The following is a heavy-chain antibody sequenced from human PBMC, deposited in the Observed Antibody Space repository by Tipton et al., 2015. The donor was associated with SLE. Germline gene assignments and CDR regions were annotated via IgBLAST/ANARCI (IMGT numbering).Heavy chain of an antibody. J-gene: IGHJ4*02. D-gene: IGHD2-15*01. Sequence: LRLSCTISGGSINGHYWSWFRQPPGKELEWIGYIYYSGSPTYNSSLKSRVTISTDTSKNQFFLKLNSVTGADTAVYYCARDQTSWWYYNWGLGTLVTVSS. CDR2: IYYSGSP. V-gene: IGHV4-4*08. CDR1: GGSINGHY. CDR3: ARDQTSWWYYN.